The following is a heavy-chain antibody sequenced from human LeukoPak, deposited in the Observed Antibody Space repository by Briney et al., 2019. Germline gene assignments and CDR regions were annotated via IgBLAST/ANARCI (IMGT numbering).Heavy chain of an antibody. Sequence: GGSLRLSCAASGFTVRSNYMNWVRQAPGKGLEWVSVIYSGGSTYYADSVKGRFTISRDNSKNTLYLQMNSLKTEDTAVYYCTTELADIVATILYWGQGTLVTVSS. V-gene: IGHV3-66*01. CDR1: GFTVRSNY. CDR2: IYSGGST. J-gene: IGHJ4*02. D-gene: IGHD5-12*01. CDR3: TTELADIVATILY.